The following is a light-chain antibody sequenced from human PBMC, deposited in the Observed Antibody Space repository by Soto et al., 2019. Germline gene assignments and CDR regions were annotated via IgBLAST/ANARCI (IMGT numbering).Light chain of an antibody. CDR1: QRISND. J-gene: IGKJ3*01. CDR2: GAS. Sequence: EVLMTQSPATLSVSPGERVILSCRASQRISNDLAWYQQKAGQAPRLLIYGASTRATGIPARFSGSGSGTEFTLTISSLQSEDFAVYYCQQYNNRPFTFGPGTKVDIK. V-gene: IGKV3-15*01. CDR3: QQYNNRPFT.